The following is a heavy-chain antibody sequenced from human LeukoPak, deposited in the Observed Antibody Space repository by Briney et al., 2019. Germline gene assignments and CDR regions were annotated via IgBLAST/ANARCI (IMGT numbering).Heavy chain of an antibody. CDR2: ICYDGSNK. Sequence: PGRSLRLSCAVSGFTFSSYGMHWVRQAPGKGLEWVAVICYDGSNKYYADSVKGRFTISRDNSKNTLYLQMNSLRAEDTAVYYCARDYCSGGSCYSDYWGQGTLVTVSS. CDR1: GFTFSSYG. J-gene: IGHJ4*02. V-gene: IGHV3-33*01. D-gene: IGHD2-15*01. CDR3: ARDYCSGGSCYSDY.